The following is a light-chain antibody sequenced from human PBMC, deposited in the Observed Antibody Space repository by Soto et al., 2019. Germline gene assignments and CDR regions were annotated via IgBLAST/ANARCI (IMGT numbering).Light chain of an antibody. CDR2: AAS. V-gene: IGKV1-39*01. Sequence: DIQMTQSPSSLSASVGDRVTITCRASQSISSYLNWYQQKPGKAPKLLIYAASSLQSGVTSRFSGSGSGTDFTLTISSLQPEDFATYDCQQSYSTPATFGHRTKVEVK. J-gene: IGKJ1*01. CDR3: QQSYSTPAT. CDR1: QSISSY.